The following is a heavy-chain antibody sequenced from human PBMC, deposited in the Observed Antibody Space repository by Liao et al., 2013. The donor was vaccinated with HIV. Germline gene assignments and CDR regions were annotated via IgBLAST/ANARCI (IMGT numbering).Heavy chain of an antibody. CDR2: IYVGESS. V-gene: IGHV4-4*07. J-gene: IGHJ3*02. Sequence: QVQLQESGPGLVKPSETLSLTCVVSGASISSFYWSWVRQPAGKGLEWIGRIYVGESSSYNPSFNSRVTISLDTSKNQFSLKLNSVTAADTAVYYCASQFGATGWDTAFDIWGLGTMVTVSS. D-gene: IGHD6-13*01. CDR1: GASISSFY. CDR3: ASQFGATGWDTAFDI.